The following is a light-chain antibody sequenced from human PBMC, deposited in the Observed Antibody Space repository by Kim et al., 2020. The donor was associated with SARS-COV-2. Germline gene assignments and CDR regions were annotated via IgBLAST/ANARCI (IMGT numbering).Light chain of an antibody. Sequence: DIQMTQSPSSLSASVRDRVTITCRASQTIDSYLSWYQHKPGKAPKLLIYAASTLQSGVPSRFSGSGAGTDFTLTISSLQPEDFATYYCQQSYKTPYTFGQGTKLDI. J-gene: IGKJ2*01. CDR2: AAS. V-gene: IGKV1-39*01. CDR3: QQSYKTPYT. CDR1: QTIDSY.